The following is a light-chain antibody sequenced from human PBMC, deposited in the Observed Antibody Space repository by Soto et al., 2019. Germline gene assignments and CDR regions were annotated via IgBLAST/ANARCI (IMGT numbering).Light chain of an antibody. V-gene: IGLV7-46*01. CDR2: DTT. CDR1: TGAVTNGHY. Sequence: QAVVTQEHSLSVSPGGTVSLTCGSSTGAVTNGHYHYWFQQKTGQAPRTLIYDTTNRHSWKPARFSGSLLGGKAALTLSGAQPEDEAEYYCLLSYNGPYVSGTGTKV. CDR3: LLSYNGPYV. J-gene: IGLJ1*01.